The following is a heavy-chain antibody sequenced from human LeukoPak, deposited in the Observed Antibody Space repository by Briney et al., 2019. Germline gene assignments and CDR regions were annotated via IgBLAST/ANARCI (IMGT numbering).Heavy chain of an antibody. D-gene: IGHD2-8*02. CDR2: INHSGST. CDR1: GGSFSGYY. Sequence: KPSETLSLTCAVYGGSFSGYYWSWIRQLPGKGLEWIGEINHSGSTNYNPSLKSRVTISVDTSKNQFSLKLSSVTAADTAVYYCARLVFDYWGQGTLVTVSS. V-gene: IGHV4-34*01. CDR3: ARLVFDY. J-gene: IGHJ4*02.